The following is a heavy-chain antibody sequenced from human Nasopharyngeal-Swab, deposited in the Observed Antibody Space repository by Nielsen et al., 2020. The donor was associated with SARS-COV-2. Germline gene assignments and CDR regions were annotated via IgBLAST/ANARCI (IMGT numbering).Heavy chain of an antibody. CDR2: IYYSGST. CDR3: ARIAAVGIFDY. Sequence: RQAPGKGLEWIAYIYYSGSTYYNPSLKSRVTISVDTSKNQFSLKLSSVTAADTAVYYCARIAAVGIFDYWGQGTLVTVSS. V-gene: IGHV4-31*02. J-gene: IGHJ4*02. D-gene: IGHD6-13*01.